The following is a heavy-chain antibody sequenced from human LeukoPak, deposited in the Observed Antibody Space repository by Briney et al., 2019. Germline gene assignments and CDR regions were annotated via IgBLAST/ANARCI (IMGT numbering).Heavy chain of an antibody. J-gene: IGHJ4*02. CDR1: GFTFSYYG. CDR2: ISYDGSNK. D-gene: IGHD3-10*01. V-gene: IGHV3-30*18. Sequence: GGSLRLSCAASGFTFSYYGMHWVRQAPGKGLEWVALISYDGSNKYYADSVKGRFTISRDNSKNTLYLQMISLRAEDTAVYYCANYGSVSYFAYWGQGTLVTVSS. CDR3: ANYGSVSYFAY.